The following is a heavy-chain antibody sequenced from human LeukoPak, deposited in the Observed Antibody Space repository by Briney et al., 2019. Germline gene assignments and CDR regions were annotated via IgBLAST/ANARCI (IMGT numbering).Heavy chain of an antibody. V-gene: IGHV1-2*02. D-gene: IGHD6-19*01. CDR3: ARVRSSGPYNWFDP. Sequence: ASVKVSCKASGYIFTGYYMHWVRQAPGQGLEWMGWINPNSGGTNYAQKFQGRVTMTRDTSISTAYMELSRLRSDDTAVYYCARVRSSGPYNWFDPWGQGTLVTVSS. J-gene: IGHJ5*02. CDR1: GYIFTGYY. CDR2: INPNSGGT.